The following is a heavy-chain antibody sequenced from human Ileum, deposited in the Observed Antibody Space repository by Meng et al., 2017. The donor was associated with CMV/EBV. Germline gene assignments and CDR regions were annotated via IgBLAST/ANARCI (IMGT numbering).Heavy chain of an antibody. V-gene: IGHV4-30-4*08. D-gene: IGHD3-10*01. J-gene: IGHJ4*02. CDR1: GGSSSSGDYY. CDR2: IYYSGST. Sequence: QGQRQESGPGLVKPSQNLSLTCTVSGGSSSSGDYYWSWIRQPPGKGLEWIGYIYYSGSTYYNPSLKSRVTISVDTSKNQFSLKLSSVTAADTAVYYCARERRYYGSGSYYTAHWGQGTLVTVSS. CDR3: ARERRYYGSGSYYTAH.